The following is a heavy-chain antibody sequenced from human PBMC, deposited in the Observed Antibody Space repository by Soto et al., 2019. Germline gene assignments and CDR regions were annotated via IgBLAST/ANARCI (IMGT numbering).Heavy chain of an antibody. V-gene: IGHV3-30*18. J-gene: IGHJ4*02. CDR3: AKDLRIAVAGTDYFDS. CDR2: ISYDVTNK. CDR1: GFSFSSYG. Sequence: QVQLVESGGGVVQPGRSLRLSCAASGFSFSSYGMHWVRQAPGKGLERVAVISYDVTNKYYADSVKGRFTISRDNSKNTLYLQMNGLRAEDTAVYYCAKDLRIAVAGTDYFDSWGQGTLVTVSS. D-gene: IGHD6-19*01.